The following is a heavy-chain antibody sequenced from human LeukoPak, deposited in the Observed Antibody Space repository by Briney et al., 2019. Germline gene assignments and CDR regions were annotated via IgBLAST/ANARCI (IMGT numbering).Heavy chain of an antibody. CDR3: AKDWFSTTDY. J-gene: IGHJ4*02. D-gene: IGHD1/OR15-1a*01. Sequence: PGGSLRLSCAASGFPFNVAWMHWFRQVPGKGLTWVSRITTDETTTYADSVRGRFSISRDNAKNTVYLQMSSLRVEDTAVYYCAKDWFSTTDYWGQGILVTVSP. V-gene: IGHV3-74*01. CDR1: GFPFNVAW. CDR2: ITTDETT.